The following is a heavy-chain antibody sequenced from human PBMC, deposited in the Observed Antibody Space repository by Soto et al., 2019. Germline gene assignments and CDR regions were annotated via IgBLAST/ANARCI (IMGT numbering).Heavy chain of an antibody. CDR3: ASPLPGIMAFADAFDL. D-gene: IGHD3-16*01. CDR2: IIAILRRT. CDR1: GSSFSSFA. Sequence: QLVQSGAEVKKPGSSVKVSCKASGSSFSSFAISWVRQAPGQGLEWMGGIIAILRRTNHAQKFQDRLTITADASKSTAYMELSTLSSDDTAVYSCASPLPGIMAFADAFDLWGQWTLVTVSA. V-gene: IGHV1-69*01. J-gene: IGHJ3*01.